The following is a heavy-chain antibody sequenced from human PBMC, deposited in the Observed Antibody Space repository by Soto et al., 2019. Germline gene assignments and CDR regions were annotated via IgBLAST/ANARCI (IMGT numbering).Heavy chain of an antibody. V-gene: IGHV3-30*18. D-gene: IGHD4-17*01. CDR3: AKSYGDYGIREYVDY. Sequence: GGSLRLSCAASGFTFSSYGMHWVRQAPGKGLEWVAVISYDGSNKYYADSVKGRYTISRDNSKNTLYLQMNSLRAEDTAVHYCAKSYGDYGIREYVDYWGQGTLVTVSS. CDR1: GFTFSSYG. CDR2: ISYDGSNK. J-gene: IGHJ4*02.